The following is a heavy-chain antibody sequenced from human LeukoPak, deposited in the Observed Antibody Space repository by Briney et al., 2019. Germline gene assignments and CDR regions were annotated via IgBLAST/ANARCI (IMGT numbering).Heavy chain of an antibody. CDR3: ASHVGTTENDVYYYYYMDV. J-gene: IGHJ6*03. CDR1: GGTFSSYA. D-gene: IGHD1-1*01. Sequence: SVKVSCKASGGTFSSYAISWVRQAPGQGLEWMGGIIPIFGTANYAQKFQGRVTITTDESTSTAYMELSSLRSEDTAVYYCASHVGTTENDVYYYYYMDVWGKGTTVTVSS. CDR2: IIPIFGTA. V-gene: IGHV1-69*05.